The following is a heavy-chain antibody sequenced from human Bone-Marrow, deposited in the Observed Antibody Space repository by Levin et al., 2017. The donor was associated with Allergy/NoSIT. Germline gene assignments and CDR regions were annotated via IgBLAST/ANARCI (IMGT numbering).Heavy chain of an antibody. D-gene: IGHD1-26*01. CDR2: ITGRGSST. CDR1: GFTFGSCA. Sequence: GESLKISCAASGFTFGSCAMTWVRQAPGKGLEWVSIITGRGSSTYYSDSVKGRFTISRDNSRNTLYLQMDSLRAEDSAVYYCAKGWEQQAYITDYWGQGTLVTVSS. CDR3: AKGWEQQAYITDY. V-gene: IGHV3-23*01. J-gene: IGHJ4*02.